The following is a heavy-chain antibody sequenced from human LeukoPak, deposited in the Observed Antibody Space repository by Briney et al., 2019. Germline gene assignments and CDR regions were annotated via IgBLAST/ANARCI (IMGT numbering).Heavy chain of an antibody. Sequence: SETLSLTCTVSGGSMNNYYWSWIRLPPGKGLEWIGYIYYSGSTNYNPFLNSRVTLSVDTSKNQFSLKLSSVTAADTAVYYCARDTILYDFWSGYYQGRYYYGMDVWGQGTTVTVSS. CDR3: ARDTILYDFWSGYYQGRYYYGMDV. D-gene: IGHD3-3*01. J-gene: IGHJ6*02. V-gene: IGHV4-59*01. CDR2: IYYSGST. CDR1: GGSMNNYY.